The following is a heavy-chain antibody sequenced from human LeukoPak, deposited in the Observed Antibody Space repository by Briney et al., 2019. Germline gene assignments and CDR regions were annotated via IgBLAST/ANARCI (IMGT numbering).Heavy chain of an antibody. CDR3: ARVLTLVNDDY. D-gene: IGHD1-26*01. V-gene: IGHV1-8*02. CDR2: MNPNSGNT. CDR1: GYTFTDYS. Sequence: ASVKVSCKASGYTFTDYSMHWVRQAPGQGLEWMGWMNPNSGNTGYAQKFQGRVTMTRNTSISTAYMELSSLRSEDTAVYYCARVLTLVNDDYWGQGTLVTVSS. J-gene: IGHJ4*02.